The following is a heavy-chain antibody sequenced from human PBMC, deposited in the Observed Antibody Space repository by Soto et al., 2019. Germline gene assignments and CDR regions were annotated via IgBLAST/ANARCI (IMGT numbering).Heavy chain of an antibody. Sequence: QVQLVESGGGLVKPGGSLRLSCAASGFTFSDYYMSWIRQAPGKGLEWVSYISSSPTYTDYADSVKGRFTISRDNAKNSLYLQMNSLRAEVTAVYYCARRRWDAFDIWGQGTMVTVSS. D-gene: IGHD6-13*01. CDR2: ISSSPTYT. V-gene: IGHV3-11*05. CDR1: GFTFSDYY. J-gene: IGHJ3*02. CDR3: ARRRWDAFDI.